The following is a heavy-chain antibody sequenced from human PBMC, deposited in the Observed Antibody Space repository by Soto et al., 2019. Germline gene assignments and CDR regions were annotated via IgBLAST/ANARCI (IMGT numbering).Heavy chain of an antibody. V-gene: IGHV3-23*01. D-gene: IGHD3-22*01. Sequence: GGSLRLSCASSGFPFTSYAMTWVRQAPGKGLEWVSGIRATADSPYYADSVKGRFTISKDNSNNILYLQMNSLRAEDTAVYHCAKNPHIGYDYSWFAHWGQGTLVTVSS. CDR1: GFPFTSYA. CDR3: AKNPHIGYDYSWFAH. CDR2: IRATADSP. J-gene: IGHJ5*02.